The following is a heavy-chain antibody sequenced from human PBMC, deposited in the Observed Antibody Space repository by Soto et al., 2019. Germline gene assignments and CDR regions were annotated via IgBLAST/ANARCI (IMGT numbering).Heavy chain of an antibody. V-gene: IGHV3-23*01. J-gene: IGHJ6*03. Sequence: GGSLRLSCAASGFTFSSYAMSWVRQAPGKGLEWVSAISGSGGSKYYADSVKGRFTISRDNSKNTLYLQMNSLRAEDTAVYYCAKGYCSSTSCYVNYYYYYYMDVWGKGTTVTVSS. CDR2: ISGSGGSK. CDR1: GFTFSSYA. CDR3: AKGYCSSTSCYVNYYYYYYMDV. D-gene: IGHD2-2*01.